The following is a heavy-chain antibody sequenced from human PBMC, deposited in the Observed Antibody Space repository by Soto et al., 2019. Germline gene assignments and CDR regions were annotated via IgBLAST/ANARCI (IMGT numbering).Heavy chain of an antibody. Sequence: QVQLQQWGAGLLKPSETLSLTCAVYGGSFSGYYWTWIRQPPGTGLEWSGEINHSGSTNYNPSLRSRATISVHPSKNLFSLKLTSVTAADAAVYYCARDKITGLFDYWGQGTLVTVSS. CDR3: ARDKITGLFDY. CDR2: INHSGST. V-gene: IGHV4-34*01. D-gene: IGHD2-8*02. J-gene: IGHJ4*02. CDR1: GGSFSGYY.